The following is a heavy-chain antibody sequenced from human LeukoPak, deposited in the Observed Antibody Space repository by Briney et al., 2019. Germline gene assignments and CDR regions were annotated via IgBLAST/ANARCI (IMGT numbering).Heavy chain of an antibody. CDR2: ISSSSSYI. J-gene: IGHJ6*02. D-gene: IGHD6-19*01. CDR1: GLTFSSYS. V-gene: IGHV3-21*01. Sequence: PGGSLRLSCAASGLTFSSYSMNWVRQAPGKGLEWVSSISSSSSYIYYADSVKGRFTISRDNAKNSLYLQMNSLRAEDTAVYYCASCYSGYSSGWYLPPSGYYGMDVWGQGTTVTVSS. CDR3: ASCYSGYSSGWYLPPSGYYGMDV.